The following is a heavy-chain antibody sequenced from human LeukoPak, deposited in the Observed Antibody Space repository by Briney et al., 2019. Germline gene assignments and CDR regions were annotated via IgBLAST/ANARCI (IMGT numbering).Heavy chain of an antibody. D-gene: IGHD2-15*01. Sequence: PSETLSLTCTIFGDSIKNEDYYWNWIRQPPGKGLEWIGYISEIGTTYYNPSLKSRVTISVDRSKNQFSLKLNSVTAADTALYYCARAGDLIVVAMGAFDVWGQGTMVTVSS. J-gene: IGHJ3*01. CDR1: GDSIKNEDYY. CDR3: ARAGDLIVVAMGAFDV. CDR2: ISEIGTT. V-gene: IGHV4-30-2*01.